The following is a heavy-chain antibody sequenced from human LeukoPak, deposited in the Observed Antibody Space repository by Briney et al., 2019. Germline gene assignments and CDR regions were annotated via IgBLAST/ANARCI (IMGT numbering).Heavy chain of an antibody. D-gene: IGHD1-1*01. J-gene: IGHJ4*02. V-gene: IGHV3-30*02. CDR1: GFTFSNYA. Sequence: PGGSLRLSCAASGFTFSNYAMHWVRQAPGEGLEWVAIMCSDGSDKYHVNSEEGRFTISRDTSKNTLYLQMNNLRTEDTAVYYCAKDGGTVCHVINYSFDSRGQGTLVTVSS. CDR2: MCSDGSDK. CDR3: AKDGGTVCHVINYSFDS.